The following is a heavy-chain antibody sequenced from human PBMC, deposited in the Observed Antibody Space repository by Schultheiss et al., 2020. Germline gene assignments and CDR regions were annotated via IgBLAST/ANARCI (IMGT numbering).Heavy chain of an antibody. CDR2: ISGSGGST. D-gene: IGHD6-19*01. CDR3: AKGPYSSGWYDY. J-gene: IGHJ4*02. Sequence: GESLKISCAASGFTFSSYAMSWVRQAPGKGLEWVSAISGSGGSTYYADSVKGRFTISRDNSKNTLYLQMNSLRAKDTAVYYCAKGPYSSGWYDYWGQGTLVTVSS. CDR1: GFTFSSYA. V-gene: IGHV3-23*01.